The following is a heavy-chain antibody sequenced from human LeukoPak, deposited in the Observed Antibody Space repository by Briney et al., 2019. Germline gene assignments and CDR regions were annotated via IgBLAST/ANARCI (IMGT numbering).Heavy chain of an antibody. V-gene: IGHV4-39*07. Sequence: PSGTLSLTCTVSGGSINSSSYYWGWIRQPPGKGLEWIANIYYSGSTYYNPSLKSQVTISVDTSKNQFSLKLSSVTAADTAVYYCARDHYDFWSGYVDYWGQGTLVTVSS. CDR1: GGSINSSSYY. D-gene: IGHD3-3*01. CDR2: IYYSGST. J-gene: IGHJ4*02. CDR3: ARDHYDFWSGYVDY.